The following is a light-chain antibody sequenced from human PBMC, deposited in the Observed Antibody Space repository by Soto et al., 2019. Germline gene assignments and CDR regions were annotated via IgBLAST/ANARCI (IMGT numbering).Light chain of an antibody. Sequence: EVVMTQSPATLSVSPGERATLSCRASQSISSDLAWYQRKPGQAPRLFIYDASTRATGFPARFSGSGSGTEFTLTISSLQSEDFAVYYCQQYNSWPRTFGQGTKVEIK. V-gene: IGKV3-15*01. CDR3: QQYNSWPRT. CDR1: QSISSD. CDR2: DAS. J-gene: IGKJ1*01.